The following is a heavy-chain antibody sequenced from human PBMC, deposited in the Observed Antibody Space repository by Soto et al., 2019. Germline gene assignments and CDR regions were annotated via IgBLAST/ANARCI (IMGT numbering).Heavy chain of an antibody. CDR3: ARARFRDILTGYFDY. CDR1: GGSISSYY. D-gene: IGHD3-9*01. J-gene: IGHJ4*02. V-gene: IGHV4-59*08. CDR2: IYYSGST. Sequence: QAQLQESGLGLVKPSETLSLTCTVSGGSISSYYWSWIRQPPGKGLEWIGNIYYSGSTNYNPSLKSRVTISVDTSKNQFSLKLSSVTAADTAVYYCARARFRDILTGYFDYWGQETLVTVSS.